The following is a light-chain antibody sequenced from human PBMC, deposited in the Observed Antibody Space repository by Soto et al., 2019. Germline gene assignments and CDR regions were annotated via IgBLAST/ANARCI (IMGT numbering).Light chain of an antibody. J-gene: IGKJ1*01. CDR2: GAS. Sequence: EIVLTQSPATLSLSPGERATLSFRASQSVSSSYLAWYQQKPGQAPRLLIYGASSRATGIPDRFSGSGSGTDLTITISRLEPEDFAVYYCQQYGSSPWTFGQGTKVDIK. CDR1: QSVSSSY. V-gene: IGKV3-20*01. CDR3: QQYGSSPWT.